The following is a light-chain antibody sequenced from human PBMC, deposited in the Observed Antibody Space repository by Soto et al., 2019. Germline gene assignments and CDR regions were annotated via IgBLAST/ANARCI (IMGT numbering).Light chain of an antibody. J-gene: IGKJ5*01. Sequence: EIVLTQSPATLSLSPGERATLSCLASQSVSSSYLAWYQQKPGLAPRLLIYDASSRATGIPDRFSGSGSGTDFTLTISRLEPEDFAVYYCQQYGSSPRFGQGTRLDIK. CDR1: QSVSSSY. V-gene: IGKV3D-20*01. CDR3: QQYGSSPR. CDR2: DAS.